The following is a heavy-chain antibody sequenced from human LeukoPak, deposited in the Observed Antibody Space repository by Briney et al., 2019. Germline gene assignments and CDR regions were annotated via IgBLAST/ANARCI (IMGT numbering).Heavy chain of an antibody. Sequence: ASVKVSCKASGYTFTSYGISWVRQAPGQGLEWMGWISGYNGSTNYAQNLQGRVTMTTDTSTSTVYMELRSLRFDDTAVYYCAFSSYYLQGNYYYMDVWGKGTTVTVSS. V-gene: IGHV1-18*01. D-gene: IGHD1-26*01. J-gene: IGHJ6*03. CDR1: GYTFTSYG. CDR3: AFSSYYLQGNYYYMDV. CDR2: ISGYNGST.